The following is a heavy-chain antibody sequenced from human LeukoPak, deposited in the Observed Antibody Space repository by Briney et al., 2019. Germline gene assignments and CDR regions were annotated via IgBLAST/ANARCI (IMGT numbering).Heavy chain of an antibody. Sequence: GGSLRLSCAASGFTVSSNYMSWVRQAPGKGLEWVSVIYSGGSTYYADSVKGRFTISRDNSKNTLYLQMNSLRAEDTAVYYCARDPANDSSGFDYWGQGTLVTVSS. J-gene: IGHJ4*02. CDR1: GFTVSSNY. V-gene: IGHV3-66*01. CDR3: ARDPANDSSGFDY. CDR2: IYSGGST. D-gene: IGHD3-22*01.